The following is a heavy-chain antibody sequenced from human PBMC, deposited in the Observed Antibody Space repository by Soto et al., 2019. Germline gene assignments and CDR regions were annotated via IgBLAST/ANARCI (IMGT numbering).Heavy chain of an antibody. CDR1: GITFSSYA. J-gene: IGHJ4*02. CDR3: AQPYSSSWFDFVY. V-gene: IGHV3-23*01. Sequence: EVQLLESGGGLVQPGGSLRLSCAASGITFSSYAMSWVRQAPGKGLEWVSAISGSGGSTYYADSVQGRFTISSDNSKNALYLHMNSLRAADMAVYYCAQPYSSSWFDFVYWGQGTLVTVCS. D-gene: IGHD6-13*01. CDR2: ISGSGGST.